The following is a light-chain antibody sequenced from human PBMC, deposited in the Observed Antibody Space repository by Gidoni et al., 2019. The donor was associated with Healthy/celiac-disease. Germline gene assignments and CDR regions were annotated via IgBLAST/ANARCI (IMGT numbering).Light chain of an antibody. V-gene: IGKV3-20*01. Sequence: EIVLTQSPGTLSLSPGERATLSCRASQSVSSSYLSWYQQKPGQAPRLLIYGASSRATGIPDRLSGSGSGKDFILTISRLEPEDFAVYYCQQYGSSPLTFGGGTKVEIK. J-gene: IGKJ4*01. CDR1: QSVSSSY. CDR2: GAS. CDR3: QQYGSSPLT.